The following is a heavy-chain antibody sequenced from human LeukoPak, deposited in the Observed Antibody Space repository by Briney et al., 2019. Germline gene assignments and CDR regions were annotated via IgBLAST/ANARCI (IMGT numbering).Heavy chain of an antibody. J-gene: IGHJ4*02. V-gene: IGHV3-11*05. CDR3: GRVKVGTIDRLDY. Sequence: GGSLRLSCAASGFTFSDYAMTWIRQAPGKGLECVSYISGSSHYTNYPDSVKGRFTISRDNAKNSLYLQMNSLRADDTAVYYCGRVKVGTIDRLDYVGQGTLVTVSS. D-gene: IGHD1-7*01. CDR2: ISGSSHYT. CDR1: GFTFSDYA.